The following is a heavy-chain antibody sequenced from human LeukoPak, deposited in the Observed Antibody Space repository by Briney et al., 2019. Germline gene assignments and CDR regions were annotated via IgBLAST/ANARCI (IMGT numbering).Heavy chain of an antibody. D-gene: IGHD3-22*01. Sequence: SETLSLTCTVSGGSISSYYWSWIRQPPGKGLEWIGYIYYSGSTYYNPSLKSRVTISVDTSKNQFSLKLSSVTAADTAVYYCARYRYYYDSSGYNETDAFDIWGQGTMVTVSS. J-gene: IGHJ3*02. CDR3: ARYRYYYDSSGYNETDAFDI. CDR2: IYYSGST. V-gene: IGHV4-30-4*01. CDR1: GGSISSYY.